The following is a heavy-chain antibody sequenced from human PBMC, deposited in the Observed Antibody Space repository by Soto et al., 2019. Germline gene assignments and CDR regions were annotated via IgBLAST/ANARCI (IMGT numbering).Heavy chain of an antibody. D-gene: IGHD4-17*01. CDR2: ITGSGVTT. J-gene: IGHJ4*02. CDR3: AKLYGDQDSRSYYFEY. V-gene: IGHV3-23*01. CDR1: GFTFSDYA. Sequence: GGSLRLSCAASGFTFSDYAMTWVRQAPGKGLEWVSAITGSGVTTHYADAVKGRFTIARDNSKNTLFQQMNSLRAEDTAVYYWAKLYGDQDSRSYYFEYWGQGTLVTVSS.